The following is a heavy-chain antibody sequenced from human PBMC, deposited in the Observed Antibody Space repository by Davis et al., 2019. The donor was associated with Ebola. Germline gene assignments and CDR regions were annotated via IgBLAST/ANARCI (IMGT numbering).Heavy chain of an antibody. J-gene: IGHJ6*03. D-gene: IGHD3-16*01. Sequence: PGGSLRLSCAASGFTFSSYAMSWVRQAPGKGLEWVSAISGSGGSTYYADSVKGRFTISRDNSKNTLYLQMNSLRAEDTAVYYCARGGHYYYYYMDVWGKGTTVTVSS. CDR2: ISGSGGST. CDR3: ARGGHYYYYYMDV. V-gene: IGHV3-23*01. CDR1: GFTFSSYA.